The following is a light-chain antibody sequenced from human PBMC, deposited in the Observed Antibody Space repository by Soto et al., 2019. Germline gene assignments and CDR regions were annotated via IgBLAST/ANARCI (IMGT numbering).Light chain of an antibody. V-gene: IGLV2-14*01. Sequence: QSVLTQPASVSGSPGQSITISCTGTSSDVGAYNRVSWYQQHSGKAPKLMICEVSNRPSGVSNRFSGSKSGNTASLTISGLQAEDEADYYCLSYTTSSSYVFGTGTKVTVL. CDR3: LSYTTSSSYV. CDR2: EVS. J-gene: IGLJ1*01. CDR1: SSDVGAYNR.